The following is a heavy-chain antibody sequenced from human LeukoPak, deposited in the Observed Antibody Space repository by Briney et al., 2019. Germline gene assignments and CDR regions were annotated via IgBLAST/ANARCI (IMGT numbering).Heavy chain of an antibody. Sequence: SETLSLTCTVSGGSVTVSDYYWDWIRQPPGKGLEWIGSIYYSGSTYYNPSLKGRVTLFVDTSKNQFSLKLSSVTAADTSVYYCARRRGSSWYFGYWGQGTLVTVSS. V-gene: IGHV4-39*01. D-gene: IGHD6-13*01. CDR1: GGSVTVSDYY. CDR2: IYYSGST. J-gene: IGHJ4*02. CDR3: ARRRGSSWYFGY.